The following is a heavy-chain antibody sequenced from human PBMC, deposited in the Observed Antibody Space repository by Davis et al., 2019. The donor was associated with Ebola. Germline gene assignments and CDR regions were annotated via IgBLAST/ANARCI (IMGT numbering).Heavy chain of an antibody. D-gene: IGHD3-3*01. Sequence: GESLKISCAASGFTFSSYWMSWVRQAPGKGLEWVANMKDDGSEKYYVDSVKGRFTIARDNAKHSLYLQMNSLRAEDTAVYYCARVPRSGGTLDYYYGMDVWDQGTTVTVSS. CDR2: MKDDGSEK. J-gene: IGHJ6*02. V-gene: IGHV3-7*01. CDR3: ARVPRSGGTLDYYYGMDV. CDR1: GFTFSSYW.